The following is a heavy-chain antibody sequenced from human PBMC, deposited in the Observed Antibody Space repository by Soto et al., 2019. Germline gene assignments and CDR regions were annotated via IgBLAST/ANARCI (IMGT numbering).Heavy chain of an antibody. CDR1: GGSISSYY. CDR2: IYTSGST. V-gene: IGHV4-4*07. J-gene: IGHJ5*02. CDR3: ARVVVPAAISWFDP. D-gene: IGHD2-2*01. Sequence: SETLSLTCTVSGGSISSYYWSWIRQPAGKGLEWIGRIYTSGSTNYNPPLKSRVTMSVDTSKNQFSLKLSSVTAADTAVYYCARVVVPAAISWFDPWGQGTLVTVSS.